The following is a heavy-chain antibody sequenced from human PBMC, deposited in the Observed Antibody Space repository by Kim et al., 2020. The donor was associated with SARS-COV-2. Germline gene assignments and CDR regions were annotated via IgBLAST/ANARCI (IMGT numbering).Heavy chain of an antibody. J-gene: IGHJ4*02. D-gene: IGHD6-13*01. CDR3: ARRRLIAAGLDY. CDR2: INHSGST. Sequence: SETLSLTCAVYGGSFSGYYWSWIRQPPGKGLEWIGEINHSGSTNYNPSLKSRVTISVDTSKNQFSLKLSSVTAADTAVYYCARRRLIAAGLDYWGQGTL. V-gene: IGHV4-34*01. CDR1: GGSFSGYY.